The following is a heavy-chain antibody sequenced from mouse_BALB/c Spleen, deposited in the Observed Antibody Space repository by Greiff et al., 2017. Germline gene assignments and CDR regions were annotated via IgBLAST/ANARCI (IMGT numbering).Heavy chain of an antibody. CDR1: GFTFSSYG. CDR2: ISSGGSYT. D-gene: IGHD2-3*01. Sequence: DVMLVESGGDLVKPGGSLKLSCAASGFTFSSYGMSWVRQTPDKRLEWVATISSGGSYTYYPDSVKGRFTISRDNAKNTLYLQMSSLKSEDTAMYYCAREGGGWAYWGQGTLVTVSA. CDR3: AREGGGWAY. V-gene: IGHV5-6*02. J-gene: IGHJ3*01.